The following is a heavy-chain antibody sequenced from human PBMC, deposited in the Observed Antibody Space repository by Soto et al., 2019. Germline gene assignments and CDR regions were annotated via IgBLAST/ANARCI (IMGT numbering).Heavy chain of an antibody. CDR1: GFTFSSYA. V-gene: IGHV3-23*01. CDR3: AKELITMIVVVITPPAFDI. CDR2: ISGSGGST. J-gene: IGHJ3*02. Sequence: PGGSLRLSCAASGFTFSSYAMSWVRQAPGKGLEWVSAISGSGGSTCYADSVKGRFTISRDNSKNTLYLQMSSLRAEDTAVYYCAKELITMIVVVITPPAFDIWGQGTMVTVS. D-gene: IGHD3-22*01.